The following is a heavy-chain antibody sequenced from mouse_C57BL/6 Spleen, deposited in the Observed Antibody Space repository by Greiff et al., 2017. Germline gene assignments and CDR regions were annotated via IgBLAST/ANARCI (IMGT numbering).Heavy chain of an antibody. J-gene: IGHJ1*03. CDR2: IRLKSDNYAT. D-gene: IGHD2-1*01. V-gene: IGHV6-3*01. Sequence: EVQGVESGGGLVQPGGSMKLSCVASGFTFSNYWMNWVRQSPEKGLEWVAQIRLKSDNYATHYAESVKGRFTISRDDSKSSVYLQMNNLRAEDTGIYYCIYYGNYPYWYFDVWGTGTTVTVSS. CDR1: GFTFSNYW. CDR3: IYYGNYPYWYFDV.